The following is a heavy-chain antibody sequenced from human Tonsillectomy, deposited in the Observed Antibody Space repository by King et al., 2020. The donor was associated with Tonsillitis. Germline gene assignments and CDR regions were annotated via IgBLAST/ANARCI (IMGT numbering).Heavy chain of an antibody. Sequence: VQLVESGAEVKKPGESLKISCKGSGYSFTSYWIGWVRQMPGKGLEWRGIIYPGDSDTRYSPSFQGKVTISADKSISTAYLQWSSLKASDTAMYYCARTLDRVEMATPAFFDYWGQGTLVTVSS. V-gene: IGHV5-51*01. CDR2: IYPGDSDT. CDR3: ARTLDRVEMATPAFFDY. D-gene: IGHD5-24*01. J-gene: IGHJ4*02. CDR1: GYSFTSYW.